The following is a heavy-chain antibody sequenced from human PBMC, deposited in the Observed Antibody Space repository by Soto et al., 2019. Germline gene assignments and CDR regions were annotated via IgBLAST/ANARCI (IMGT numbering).Heavy chain of an antibody. J-gene: IGHJ5*02. CDR1: GFTFSSYA. CDR3: AKTWSKGFGVVIIPGNWFDP. D-gene: IGHD3-3*01. Sequence: GGSLRLSCAASGFTFSSYAMSWVRQAPGKGLEWVSAISGSGGSTYYADSVKGRFTISRDNSKNTLYLQMNSLRAEDTAVYYCAKTWSKGFGVVIIPGNWFDPWGQGTLVTVSS. CDR2: ISGSGGST. V-gene: IGHV3-23*01.